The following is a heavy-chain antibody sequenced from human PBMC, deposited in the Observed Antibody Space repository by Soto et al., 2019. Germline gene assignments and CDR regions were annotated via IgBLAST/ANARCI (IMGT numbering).Heavy chain of an antibody. Sequence: SETLSLTCPVSGCSVSSGSYYWSWIRQPPGKGLEWIGYIYYSGSTNYNPSLKSRVTISVDTSKNQFSLKLSSVTAADTAVYYCGRGGVEVFGQLWLLGSFDYWGQGTLVTVSS. J-gene: IGHJ4*02. CDR1: GCSVSSGSYY. V-gene: IGHV4-61*01. CDR3: GRGGVEVFGQLWLLGSFDY. CDR2: IYYSGST. D-gene: IGHD5-18*01.